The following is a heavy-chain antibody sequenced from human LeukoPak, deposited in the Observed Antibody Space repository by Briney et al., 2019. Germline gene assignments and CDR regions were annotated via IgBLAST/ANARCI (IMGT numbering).Heavy chain of an antibody. Sequence: ASVKVSCKASGYTFTGCYMHWVRQAPGQGLEWLGWIYPNSGGTNYAQKFQGRVTMTRDTSISTAYMELGRLRSDDTAIYYCAKYCTTTNCPLDYWGQGTLVTVSS. V-gene: IGHV1-2*02. D-gene: IGHD2-2*01. CDR3: AKYCTTTNCPLDY. J-gene: IGHJ4*02. CDR2: IYPNSGGT. CDR1: GYTFTGCY.